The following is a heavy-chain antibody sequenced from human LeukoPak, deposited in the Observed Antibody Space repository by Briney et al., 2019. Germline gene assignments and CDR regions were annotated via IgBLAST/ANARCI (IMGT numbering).Heavy chain of an antibody. D-gene: IGHD6-19*01. CDR2: IYTSGST. V-gene: IGHV4-61*02. CDR1: GGSISSGSYY. J-gene: IGHJ4*02. Sequence: SETLSLTCTVSGGSISSGSYYWSWIRQPAGKGLEWIGRIYTSGSTNYNPSLKSRVTISVDTSKNQFSLKLSSVTAADTAVYYCARDPSLWEQWPYFDYWGQGTLVTVSS. CDR3: ARDPSLWEQWPYFDY.